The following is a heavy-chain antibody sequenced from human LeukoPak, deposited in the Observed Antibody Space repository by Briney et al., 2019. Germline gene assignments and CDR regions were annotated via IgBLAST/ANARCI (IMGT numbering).Heavy chain of an antibody. CDR2: IWYDGSNK. D-gene: IGHD3-10*01. Sequence: GRSLRLSCAASGFTFSSYGMHWVRQAPGKGLEWVAVIWYDGSNKYYADSVKGRFTISRDNAKNSLYLQMNSLRDEDTAVYYCARAGSHYYGSGSGFYFDYWGQGTLVTVSS. J-gene: IGHJ4*02. V-gene: IGHV3-33*01. CDR3: ARAGSHYYGSGSGFYFDY. CDR1: GFTFSSYG.